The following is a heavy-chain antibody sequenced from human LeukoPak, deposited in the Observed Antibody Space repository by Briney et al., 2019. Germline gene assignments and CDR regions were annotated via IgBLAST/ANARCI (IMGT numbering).Heavy chain of an antibody. Sequence: PGGSLRLSCVASEFTFSSYWMTWVRQAPGKRLEWVAVISYDGSNKYYADSVKGRFTISRDNSKNTLYLQMNSLRAEDTAVYYCAKATYYYGSGIYSYFDYWGQGTLVTVSS. CDR1: EFTFSSYW. V-gene: IGHV3-30*18. D-gene: IGHD3-10*01. CDR3: AKATYYYGSGIYSYFDY. CDR2: ISYDGSNK. J-gene: IGHJ4*02.